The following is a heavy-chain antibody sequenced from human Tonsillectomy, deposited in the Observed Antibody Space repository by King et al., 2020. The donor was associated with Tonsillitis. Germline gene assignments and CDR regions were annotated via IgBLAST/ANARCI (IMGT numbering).Heavy chain of an antibody. CDR2: IYYSGST. CDR1: GGSISSHY. J-gene: IGHJ6*02. V-gene: IGHV4-59*11. Sequence: VQLQESGPGLVKPSETLSLTCTVSGGSISSHYWSWIRQPPGKGLEWIGYIYYSGSTNYNPSLKSRVTISVDTSKNQFSLKLSSVTAADTAVYYCERDHVVVVASTRYYYGMVGWGQGTTVTVSS. D-gene: IGHD2-15*01. CDR3: ERDHVVVVASTRYYYGMVG.